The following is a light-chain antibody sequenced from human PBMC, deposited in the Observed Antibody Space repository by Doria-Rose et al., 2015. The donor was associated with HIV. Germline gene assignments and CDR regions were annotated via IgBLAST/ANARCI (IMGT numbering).Light chain of an antibody. CDR3: QQSYSTPLT. J-gene: IGKJ4*01. CDR1: QSTGSL. Sequence: DIQMTQSPSSLSASVGGRVIITCSASQSTGSLLNWYQQKPGKAPKLLIYAASSLHNVVPSRFSGSGSGTDFTLTISSLQPEDFATYFCQQSYSTPLTFGGGTKVEIK. V-gene: IGKV1-39*01. CDR2: AAS.